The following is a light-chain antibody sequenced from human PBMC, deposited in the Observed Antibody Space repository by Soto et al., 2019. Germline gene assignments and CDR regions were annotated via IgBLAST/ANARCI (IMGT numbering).Light chain of an antibody. V-gene: IGKV1-27*01. CDR2: LAS. CDR3: QKYDLAPRT. CDR1: QGISNY. Sequence: DIQMTQSPSSLSASVGDRVTITCRASQGISNYLAWYQQKPGKVPKLLIYLASTLQSGVPSRFSGSGSGTDFTLTISSLHPEDVATYYCQKYDLAPRTFGQGTEVEIK. J-gene: IGKJ1*01.